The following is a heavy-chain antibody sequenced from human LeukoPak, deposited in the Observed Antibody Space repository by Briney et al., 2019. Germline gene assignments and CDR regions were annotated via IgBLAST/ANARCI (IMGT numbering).Heavy chain of an antibody. D-gene: IGHD1-26*01. CDR3: ARRGHSGSYYYYMDV. V-gene: IGHV5-51*01. CDR2: IYPGDSDT. J-gene: IGHJ6*03. Sequence: GESLKISCKGSIYSFTSSWIGWVRQMPGKGLEWMGIIYPGDSDTRYSPSFQGQVTISADKSISTAYLQWSSLKASDTAMYYCARRGHSGSYYYYMDVWGKGTTVTVSS. CDR1: IYSFTSSW.